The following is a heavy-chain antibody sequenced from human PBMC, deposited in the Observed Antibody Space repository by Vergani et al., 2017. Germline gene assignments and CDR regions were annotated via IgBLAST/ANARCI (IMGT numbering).Heavy chain of an antibody. D-gene: IGHD1-26*01. V-gene: IGHV4-31*03. J-gene: IGHJ2*01. CDR3: ARAVGGPYWYFDL. CDR1: GGSISSVGYY. Sequence: QVQLQESGPGLVKPSHTLSLTCHVSGGSISSVGYYWSWIRQHPGKGLEWIGYIYYSGSTYYNPSLKSRVTISVDTSKNQFSLKLSSVTAADTAVSYCARAVGGPYWYFDLWGRGTLVTVSS. CDR2: IYYSGST.